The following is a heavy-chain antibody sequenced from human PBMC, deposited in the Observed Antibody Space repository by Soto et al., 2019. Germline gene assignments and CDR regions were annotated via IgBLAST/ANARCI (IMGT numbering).Heavy chain of an antibody. Sequence: EVQLLESGGGLVQPGGSLRLSCAASGFTFSTYAMNWVRQAPGNGLGWVSAISGSGGSIHYADSVKGRFTISRDNSKNTLYLQMNSLRDEDTAVYHCVKGYWKGDVWGQGTTVTVSS. V-gene: IGHV3-23*01. D-gene: IGHD1-1*01. CDR1: GFTFSTYA. J-gene: IGHJ6*02. CDR2: ISGSGGSI. CDR3: VKGYWKGDV.